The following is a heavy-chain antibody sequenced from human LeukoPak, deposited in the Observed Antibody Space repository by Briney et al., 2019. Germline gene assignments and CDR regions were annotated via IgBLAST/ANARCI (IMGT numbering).Heavy chain of an antibody. J-gene: IGHJ4*02. V-gene: IGHV4-39*01. CDR3: ARVSRRRFDY. CDR1: GGSISSSSYY. Sequence: SETLSLTCTVSGGSISSSSYYWGWIRQPPGKGLEWIGSFYFSGSTSYNPSLKSRVTISVDTSKNQFSLKLRSVTAADTAVYYCARVSRRRFDYWGQGTLDTVSS. CDR2: FYFSGST.